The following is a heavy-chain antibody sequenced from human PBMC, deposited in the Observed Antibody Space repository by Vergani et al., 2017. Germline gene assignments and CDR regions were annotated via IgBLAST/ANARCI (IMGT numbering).Heavy chain of an antibody. V-gene: IGHV3-43*01. CDR2: ISWDGGST. D-gene: IGHD6-6*01. J-gene: IGHJ4*02. CDR1: GFTFDDYT. CDR3: ANALREYSSWCADY. Sequence: EVQLVESGGVVVQPGGSLRLSCAASGFTFDDYTMHWVRQAPGKGLEWVSLISWDGGSTYYADSVKGRFTISRDNSKNSLYLQMNSLRTEDTALYYCANALREYSSWCADYWGQATLVTVSS.